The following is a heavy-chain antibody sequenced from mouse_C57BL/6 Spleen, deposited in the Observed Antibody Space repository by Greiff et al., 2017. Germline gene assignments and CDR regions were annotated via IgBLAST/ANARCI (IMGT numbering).Heavy chain of an antibody. V-gene: IGHV1-15*01. CDR2: IDPETGGT. Sequence: VKLLESGAELVRPGASVTLSCKASGYTFTDYEMHWVKQTPVHGLEWIGAIDPETGGTAYNQKFKGKAILTADKSSSTAYMELRSLTSEDSAVYYCTRRTPLGYYARDYWGQGTSVTVSS. CDR1: GYTFTDYE. D-gene: IGHD3-3*01. J-gene: IGHJ4*01. CDR3: TRRTPLGYYARDY.